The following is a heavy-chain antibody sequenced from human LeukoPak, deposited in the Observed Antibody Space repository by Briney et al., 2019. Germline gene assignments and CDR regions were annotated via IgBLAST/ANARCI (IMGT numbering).Heavy chain of an antibody. CDR3: ARVRDGYNDAYDI. V-gene: IGHV1-46*01. CDR1: GYSFTNYN. D-gene: IGHD5-24*01. Sequence: ASVKVSCKTSGYSFTNYNLHWVRQAPGQRLKWRGIIKPSGGDTNYAQKFQGRVFMTRDTSTSTVYLELSSLKAEDTAVYYCARVRDGYNDAYDIWGQGTVVTVSS. J-gene: IGHJ3*02. CDR2: IKPSGGDT.